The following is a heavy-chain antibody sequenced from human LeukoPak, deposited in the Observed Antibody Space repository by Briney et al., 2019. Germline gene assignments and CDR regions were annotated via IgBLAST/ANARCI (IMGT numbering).Heavy chain of an antibody. V-gene: IGHV1-18*01. Sequence: ASVKVSCKASGYTFTSYGISWVRQAPGQGLEWMGWTSAYNGNTNYAQKLQGRVTMTTDTSTSTAYMELRSLRSDDTAVYYCARDRAGYSYATSFDYWGQGTLVTVSS. CDR3: ARDRAGYSYATSFDY. CDR2: TSAYNGNT. D-gene: IGHD5-18*01. CDR1: GYTFTSYG. J-gene: IGHJ4*02.